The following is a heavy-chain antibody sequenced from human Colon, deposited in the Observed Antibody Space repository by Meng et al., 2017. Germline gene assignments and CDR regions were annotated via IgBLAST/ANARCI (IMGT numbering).Heavy chain of an antibody. CDR1: GFIFTDYF. Sequence: QGRLVQSGGGLVKPGGSLRLSCEASGFIFTDYFFNWIRQAPGKGLEWIAYVSSHGTTIHYADSVKGRFTISRDDANNSVHLQMNSLRAEDTAVYYCTRNVVSDYWGQGTLVTVSS. CDR2: VSSHGTTI. V-gene: IGHV3-11*01. CDR3: TRNVVSDY. J-gene: IGHJ4*02. D-gene: IGHD2-21*01.